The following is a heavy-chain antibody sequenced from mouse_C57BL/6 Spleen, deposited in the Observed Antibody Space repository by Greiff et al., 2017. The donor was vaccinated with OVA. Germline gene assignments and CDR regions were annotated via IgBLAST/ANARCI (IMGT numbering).Heavy chain of an antibody. CDR1: GFTFSSYA. J-gene: IGHJ1*03. D-gene: IGHD1-1*01. Sequence: EVQLVESGGGLVKPGGSLKLSCAASGFTFSSYAMSWVRQTPEKRLEWVATISAGGSYTYYPDNVKGRFTISRDNAKNNLYLQMSHLKSEDTAMYYCARDEDYYGSSYPYFDVWGTGTTVTVSS. V-gene: IGHV5-4*01. CDR3: ARDEDYYGSSYPYFDV. CDR2: ISAGGSYT.